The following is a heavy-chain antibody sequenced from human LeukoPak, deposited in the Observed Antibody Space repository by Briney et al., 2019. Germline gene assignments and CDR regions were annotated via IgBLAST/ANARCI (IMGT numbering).Heavy chain of an antibody. CDR2: IDYSGST. V-gene: IGHV4-61*01. J-gene: IGHJ4*02. CDR3: ARAGGSYTFDY. D-gene: IGHD1-26*01. Sequence: SETLSLTCTVSGGSVSSGSYYWSWIRQPPGKGLEWIGYIDYSGSTNCNPSLESRVTMSVDTSKNQFSLKLNSVTAADAVVYYCARAGGSYTFDYWGQGTLVTVSS. CDR1: GGSVSSGSYY.